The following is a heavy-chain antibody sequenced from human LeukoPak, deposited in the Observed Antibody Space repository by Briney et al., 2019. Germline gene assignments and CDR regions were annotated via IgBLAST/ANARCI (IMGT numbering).Heavy chain of an antibody. Sequence: SQTLSLTCTVSGRSMSSGSYYWSWIRQPAGKGLEWIGRIYTSGSTNYNPSLKSRVTISVDTSKNQFSLKLSSVTAADTAVYYCATEVAGYWGQGTLVTVSS. CDR3: ATEVAGY. CDR2: IYTSGST. J-gene: IGHJ4*02. CDR1: GRSMSSGSYY. V-gene: IGHV4-61*02. D-gene: IGHD1-1*01.